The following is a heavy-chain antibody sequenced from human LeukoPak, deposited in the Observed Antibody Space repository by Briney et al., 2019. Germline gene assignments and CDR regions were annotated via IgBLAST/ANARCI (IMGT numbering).Heavy chain of an antibody. J-gene: IGHJ4*02. CDR2: IFGSGSS. CDR1: GGSISDYY. V-gene: IGHV4-59*01. Sequence: SETLSLTCTVSGGSISDYYWSWIRQPPGKGLEWIGWIFGSGSSNYNPSLKSRLTISVDTSKNQFSLKLTSATAADTAVYYCAREGVVVPAAILDYWGQGTLVTVSS. CDR3: AREGVVVPAAILDY. D-gene: IGHD2-2*01.